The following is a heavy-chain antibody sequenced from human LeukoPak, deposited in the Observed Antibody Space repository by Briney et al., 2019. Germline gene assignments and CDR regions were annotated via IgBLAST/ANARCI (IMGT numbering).Heavy chain of an antibody. CDR3: ARDHGGIAAAGKDFDY. D-gene: IGHD6-13*01. CDR1: GFTFSSYG. V-gene: IGHV3-33*01. Sequence: PGRSLRLSCAASGFTFSSYGMHWVRQAPGKGLEWVAVIWYDGSNKYYADSVKGRFTISRDNSKNTLYLQMNSLRAEDTAVYYCARDHGGIAAAGKDFDYWGQGTLVTVSS. J-gene: IGHJ4*02. CDR2: IWYDGSNK.